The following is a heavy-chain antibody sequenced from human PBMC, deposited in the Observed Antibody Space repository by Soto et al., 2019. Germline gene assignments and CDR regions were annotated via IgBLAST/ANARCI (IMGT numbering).Heavy chain of an antibody. J-gene: IGHJ5*02. CDR1: GGTFSSYA. CDR2: IIPIFGTA. CDR3: ARLGTPYYSSSWGNWFDP. V-gene: IGHV1-69*01. Sequence: QVQLVQSGAEVKKPGSSVKVSCKASGGTFSSYAISWVRQAPGQGLEWMGGIIPIFGTANYAQKFQGRVTLTADESTSTADMELSSLRSEDTAVYYCARLGTPYYSSSWGNWFDPWGQGTLVTVSS. D-gene: IGHD6-13*01.